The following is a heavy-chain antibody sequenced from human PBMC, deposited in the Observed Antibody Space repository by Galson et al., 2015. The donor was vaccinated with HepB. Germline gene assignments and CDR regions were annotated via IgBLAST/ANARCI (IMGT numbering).Heavy chain of an antibody. D-gene: IGHD3-22*01. V-gene: IGHV1-69*06. CDR3: ARQYDTSGYYAY. Sequence: SCKASGGTFSSHTINWVRQAPGQGLEWMGGIIPIFGSGNYAQKFQGRVTITADKSKSTTYMELSSLRSEDTAVYYCARQYDTSGYYAYWGQGTLVTASS. CDR2: IIPIFGSG. J-gene: IGHJ4*02. CDR1: GGTFSSHT.